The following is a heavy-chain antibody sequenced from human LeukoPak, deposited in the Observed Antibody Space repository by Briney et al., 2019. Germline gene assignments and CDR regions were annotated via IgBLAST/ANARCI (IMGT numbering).Heavy chain of an antibody. J-gene: IGHJ3*02. CDR3: ARESYYDSSGYSHDAFDI. D-gene: IGHD3-22*01. CDR2: IYYSGNT. CDR1: GGSISSSSYY. V-gene: IGHV4-39*07. Sequence: SETLSLTCTVSGGSISSSSYYWGWIRQPPGKGLEWIGSIYYSGNTYYKSSLKSRVTIAVDTSKNQFSLKLNSVTAADTAVYYCARESYYDSSGYSHDAFDIWGQGTMVTVSS.